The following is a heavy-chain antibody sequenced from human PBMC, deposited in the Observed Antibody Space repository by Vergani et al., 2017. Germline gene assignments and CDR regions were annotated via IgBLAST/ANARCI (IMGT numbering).Heavy chain of an antibody. CDR3: SCSRSLDYYYGMDV. CDR1: GGTFSSYA. D-gene: IGHD2-15*01. J-gene: IGHJ6*02. Sequence: QVQLVQSGAEVKKPGSSVKVSCKASGGTFSSYAISWVRQAPGQGLEWMGGIIPIFGTANYAQKFQGRVTMTRDTSISTAYMELSRLRSDDTAVYYCSCSRSLDYYYGMDVWGQGTTVTVSS. CDR2: IIPIFGTA. V-gene: IGHV1-69*05.